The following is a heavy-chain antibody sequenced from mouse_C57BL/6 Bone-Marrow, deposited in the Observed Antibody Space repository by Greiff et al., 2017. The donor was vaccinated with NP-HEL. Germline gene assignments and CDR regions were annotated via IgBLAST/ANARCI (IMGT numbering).Heavy chain of an antibody. D-gene: IGHD2-3*01. CDR3: ARGGGWLLSPWFAY. J-gene: IGHJ3*01. CDR2: IDPSDSET. CDR1: GYTFTSYW. Sequence: VQLQQPGAELVRPGSSVKLSCKASGYTFTSYWMHWVKQRPIQGLEWIGNIDPSDSETHYNQKFKDKATLTVDKSSSTAYMQLSSLTSEDSAVYYCARGGGWLLSPWFAYWGQGTLVTVSA. V-gene: IGHV1-52*01.